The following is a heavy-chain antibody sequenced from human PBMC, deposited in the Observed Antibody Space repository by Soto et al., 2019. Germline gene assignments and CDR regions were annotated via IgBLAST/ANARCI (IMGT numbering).Heavy chain of an antibody. CDR2: IRSKAYGGTT. CDR1: GFTFGDYA. V-gene: IGHV3-49*03. J-gene: IGHJ4*02. D-gene: IGHD2-2*01. CDR3: TRDSPIVPAANADY. Sequence: GGSLRLSCTASGFTFGDYAMSWFRQAPGKGLEWVGFIRSKAYGGTTEYAASVKGRFTISRDDSKSIAYLQMNSLKTEDTAVYYCTRDSPIVPAANADYWGQGTLVTVSS.